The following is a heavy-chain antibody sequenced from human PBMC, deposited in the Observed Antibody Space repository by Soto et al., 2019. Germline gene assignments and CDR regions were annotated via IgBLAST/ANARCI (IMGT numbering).Heavy chain of an antibody. D-gene: IGHD3-10*01. V-gene: IGHV2-5*02. J-gene: IGHJ4*02. CDR1: GLSLSTSGVG. CDR2: FYWDDDT. Sequence: QITLKESGPTLVKPPQTLTLTCTFSGLSLSTSGVGVGWIRQPPGKALEWLAPFYWDDDTRYSPSLKSRHTNTKDTSKNQVVLTMTNMDPVDTATYYGAHATYGSGSYYSDDGGQGTLVTVSP. CDR3: AHATYGSGSYYSDD.